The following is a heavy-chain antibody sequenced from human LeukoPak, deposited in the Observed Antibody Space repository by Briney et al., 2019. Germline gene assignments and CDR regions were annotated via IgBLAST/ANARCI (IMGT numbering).Heavy chain of an antibody. D-gene: IGHD5-24*01. CDR1: GGSISSGSYY. CDR3: ARERDGYNSLRYFDY. J-gene: IGHJ4*02. CDR2: IYTSGST. Sequence: SQTLPLTCTVSGGSISSGSYYWSWIRQPAGKGLEWIGRIYTSGSTNYNPSLKSRVTISIDTSKNKFSLKLSSVTAADTAVYYCARERDGYNSLRYFDYWGQGTLVTVSS. V-gene: IGHV4-61*02.